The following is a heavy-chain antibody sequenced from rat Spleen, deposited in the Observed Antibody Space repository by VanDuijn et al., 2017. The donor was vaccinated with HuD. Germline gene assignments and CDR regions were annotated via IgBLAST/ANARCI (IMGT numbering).Heavy chain of an antibody. CDR3: ARRFDFDY. CDR2: ITNIAGRT. Sequence: EVQLVESGGGLVQPGRSLKLSCAASGFAFSDYYMVWVRQAPGKGLEWVASITNIAGRTHYPDSVKGRFTISRDIAKSTLFLQMNSLKSEDTATYYCARRFDFDYWGQGVMVTVSS. V-gene: IGHV5-25*01. D-gene: IGHD4-3*01. CDR1: GFAFSDYY. J-gene: IGHJ2*01.